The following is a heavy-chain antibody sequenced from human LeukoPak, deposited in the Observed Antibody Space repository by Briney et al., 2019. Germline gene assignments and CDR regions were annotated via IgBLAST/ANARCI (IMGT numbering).Heavy chain of an antibody. D-gene: IGHD1-26*01. J-gene: IGHJ4*02. CDR3: ARATWELRPNFDY. CDR1: GGSISSGSYY. V-gene: IGHV4-61*02. CDR2: IYTSGST. Sequence: SETLSLTCTVSGGSISSGSYYWSWIRQPAGKGLEWIGRIYTSGSTNYNPSLKSRVTISVDTSKNQFSLKLSSVTAADTAVYYCARATWELRPNFDYWGQGTLVTVSS.